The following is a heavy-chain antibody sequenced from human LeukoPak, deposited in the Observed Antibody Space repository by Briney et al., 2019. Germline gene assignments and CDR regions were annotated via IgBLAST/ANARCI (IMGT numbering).Heavy chain of an antibody. Sequence: PSETLSLTCTVAGGSISSGSYYWSWIRQPAGKGLEWIGRIYTSGSTNYNPSLKSRVTISVDTSKNQFSLKLSSVTAADTAVYYCARGVWDYALDYYYYYMDVWGKGTTVTISS. CDR2: IYTSGST. CDR3: ARGVWDYALDYYYYYMDV. CDR1: GGSISSGSYY. D-gene: IGHD4-17*01. V-gene: IGHV4-61*02. J-gene: IGHJ6*03.